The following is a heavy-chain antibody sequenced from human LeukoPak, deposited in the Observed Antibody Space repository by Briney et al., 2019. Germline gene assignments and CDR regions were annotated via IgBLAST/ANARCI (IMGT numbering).Heavy chain of an antibody. CDR2: ISSSGSTI. J-gene: IGHJ3*02. D-gene: IGHD3-22*01. CDR3: ARGRSYYDSSGYYEGDAFDI. V-gene: IGHV3-48*03. Sequence: GGSLRLSCAASGFTFSSYEMNWVRQAPGKGLEWVSYISSSGSTIYYADSVKGRFTISRDNAKSSLYLQMNSLRAEDTAVYYCARGRSYYDSSGYYEGDAFDIWGQGTMVTVSS. CDR1: GFTFSSYE.